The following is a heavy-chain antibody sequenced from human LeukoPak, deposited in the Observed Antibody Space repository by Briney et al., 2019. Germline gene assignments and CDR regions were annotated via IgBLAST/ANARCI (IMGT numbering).Heavy chain of an antibody. Sequence: ASVKVSCKASGYTFTGYYMHWVRQAPGQGLEWMGWINPNSGGTYSAQKFQGWVTMTRDTSISTAYMELSRLTSDDTAVYYCARANAFYCSSTSCLFDYWGQGTLVTVSS. D-gene: IGHD2-2*01. CDR2: INPNSGGT. CDR3: ARANAFYCSSTSCLFDY. CDR1: GYTFTGYY. V-gene: IGHV1-2*04. J-gene: IGHJ4*02.